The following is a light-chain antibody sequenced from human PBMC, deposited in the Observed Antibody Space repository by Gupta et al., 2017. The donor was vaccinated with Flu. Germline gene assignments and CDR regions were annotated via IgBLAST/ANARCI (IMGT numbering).Light chain of an antibody. CDR1: SSDIGTYNY. CDR2: EVS. CDR3: SSYRGSGTV. Sequence: QSALTQPASVPGSPGQSIPISCTGTSSDIGTYNYVSWYQQHPNKAPQLMIYEVSNRPSGVSNRFSGSKSGNTASLTISGLQAEDEADYYCSSYRGSGTVFGGGTKVAVL. J-gene: IGLJ3*02. V-gene: IGLV2-14*01.